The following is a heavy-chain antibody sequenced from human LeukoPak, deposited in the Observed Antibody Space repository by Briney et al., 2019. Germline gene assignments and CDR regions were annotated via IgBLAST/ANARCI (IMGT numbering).Heavy chain of an antibody. CDR1: GFTFSSYG. Sequence: GGSLRLSCVVSGFTFSSYGMDWVRQVPGKGREWVSGLNDRGDNTYYAASVKGRFTISRDNSKNTLYLQMKSLRAEDTAVYYCASRQGLGWHYVNWGQGTLVTVSS. CDR3: ASRQGLGWHYVN. V-gene: IGHV3-23*01. CDR2: LNDRGDNT. D-gene: IGHD3-10*02. J-gene: IGHJ4*02.